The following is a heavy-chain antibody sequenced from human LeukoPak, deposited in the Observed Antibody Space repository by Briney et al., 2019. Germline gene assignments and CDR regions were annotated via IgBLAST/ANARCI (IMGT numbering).Heavy chain of an antibody. CDR2: ISAYNGNT. CDR1: GYTFTSYG. J-gene: IGHJ4*02. D-gene: IGHD2-2*01. V-gene: IGHV1-18*01. Sequence: ASVKVSCMASGYTFTSYGISWVRQAPGQGLEWMGWISAYNGNTNYAQKLQGRVTMTTDTSTSTAYMELRSLRSDDAAVYYCARGRGYCSSTSCQLTDYWGQRTLVTVSS. CDR3: ARGRGYCSSTSCQLTDY.